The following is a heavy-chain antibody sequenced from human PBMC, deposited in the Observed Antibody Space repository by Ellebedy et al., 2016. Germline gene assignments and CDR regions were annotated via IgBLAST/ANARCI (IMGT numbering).Heavy chain of an antibody. Sequence: GGSLRLXCAASGFTFSNTWMSWVRQAPGKGLEWVGRIKSKAHGGTTDYAAPVKGRLTISRDDSKNTLSLQMNSLKTEDTAVYYCTTDYTMLRGGQYFFDYWGQGTLVTVSS. CDR3: TTDYTMLRGGQYFFDY. CDR1: GFTFSNTW. J-gene: IGHJ4*02. CDR2: IKSKAHGGTT. V-gene: IGHV3-15*01. D-gene: IGHD3-10*01.